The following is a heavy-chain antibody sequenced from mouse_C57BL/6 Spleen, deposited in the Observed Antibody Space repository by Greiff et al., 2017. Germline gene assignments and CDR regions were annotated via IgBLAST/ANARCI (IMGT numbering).Heavy chain of an antibody. CDR3: TREGYGLYAMDY. Sequence: VQLQQSGAELVRPGASVTLSCKASGYTFTDYEMHWVKQTPVHGLEWIGAIDPETGGTAYNQKFKGKAILTADKSSSTAYMELRSLTSEDSAVYYCTREGYGLYAMDYWGQGTSVTVSS. D-gene: IGHD1-2*01. J-gene: IGHJ4*01. CDR2: IDPETGGT. CDR1: GYTFTDYE. V-gene: IGHV1-15*01.